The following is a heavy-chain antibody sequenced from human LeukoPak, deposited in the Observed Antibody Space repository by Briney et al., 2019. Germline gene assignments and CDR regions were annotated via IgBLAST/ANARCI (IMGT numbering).Heavy chain of an antibody. CDR3: ARVNFGIAVAGLYYFDY. J-gene: IGHJ4*02. CDR2: IYHSGST. D-gene: IGHD6-19*01. V-gene: IGHV4-38-2*02. Sequence: SETLSLTCTVSGYSISSGYYWGWIRQPPGNGLEWIGSIYHSGSTYYNPSLKSRVTISVDTSKNQFSLKLSSVTAADTAVYYCARVNFGIAVAGLYYFDYWGQGTLVTVSS. CDR1: GYSISSGYY.